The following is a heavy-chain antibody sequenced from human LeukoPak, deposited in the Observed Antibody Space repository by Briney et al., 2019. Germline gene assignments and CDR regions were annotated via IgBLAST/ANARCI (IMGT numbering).Heavy chain of an antibody. CDR2: ISSSSSYI. CDR1: GFTFSSYS. CDR3: ARGPKPTDSSGWYWGEYYFDY. D-gene: IGHD6-19*01. Sequence: PGGSLRLSCAASGFTFSSYSMNWVRQAPGKGLEWVSSISSSSSYIYYADSVKGRFTISRDNAKNSLYLQMNSLRAEDTAVYYCARGPKPTDSSGWYWGEYYFDYWGQGTLVTVSS. V-gene: IGHV3-21*01. J-gene: IGHJ4*02.